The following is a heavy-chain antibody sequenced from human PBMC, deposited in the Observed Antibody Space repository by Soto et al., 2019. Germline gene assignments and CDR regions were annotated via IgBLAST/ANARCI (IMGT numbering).Heavy chain of an antibody. D-gene: IGHD3-10*01. J-gene: IGHJ4*02. V-gene: IGHV3-30*18. CDR3: AKDVGFLAARYYFDY. CDR2: ISYDGSNK. Sequence: VGSLRLSCAASGFTFSSYGMHWVRQAPGKGLEWVAVISYDGSNKYYADSVKGRFTISRDNSKNTLYLQMNSLRAEDTAVYYCAKDVGFLAARYYFDYWGQGTLVTVSS. CDR1: GFTFSSYG.